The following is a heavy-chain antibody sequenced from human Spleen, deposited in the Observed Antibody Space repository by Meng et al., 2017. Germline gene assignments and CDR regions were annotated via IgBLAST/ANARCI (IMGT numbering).Heavy chain of an antibody. Sequence: VRLLQSGPGLVRPSETLSLTCCVSGGAVSSGSYYWSWIRQPPGKGLEWIGYIYYSGSTNYNPSLKSRVTISVDTSKNQFSLKLSSVTAADTAVYYCARDDSSGYYSYWGQGTLVTVSS. CDR3: ARDDSSGYYSY. J-gene: IGHJ4*02. D-gene: IGHD3-22*01. CDR1: GGAVSSGSYY. CDR2: IYYSGST. V-gene: IGHV4-61*01.